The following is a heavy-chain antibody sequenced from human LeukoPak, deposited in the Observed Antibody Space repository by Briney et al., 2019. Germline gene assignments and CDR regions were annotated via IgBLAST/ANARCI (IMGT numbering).Heavy chain of an antibody. D-gene: IGHD6-19*01. CDR2: IWDDGTNK. Sequence: PGGSLRLSCAASGFTFSTYGLHWVRQAPGKGLAWVAVIWDDGTNKYYADSVKGRFTISRDNAKNSLYLQMNSLRAEDTAVYYCARSGIAVAGTYYYYGMDVWGQGTTVTVSS. CDR3: ARSGIAVAGTYYYYGMDV. V-gene: IGHV3-33*03. J-gene: IGHJ6*02. CDR1: GFTFSTYG.